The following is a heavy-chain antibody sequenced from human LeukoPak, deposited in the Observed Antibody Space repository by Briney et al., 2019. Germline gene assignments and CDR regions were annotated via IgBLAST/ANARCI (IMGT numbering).Heavy chain of an antibody. V-gene: IGHV4-34*01. D-gene: IGHD3-22*01. CDR3: ARGGGYYDSSGYYYVHYFDY. CDR1: GGSFSGYY. J-gene: IGHJ4*02. CDR2: INHSGST. Sequence: SETLSLTCAVYGGSFSGYYWSWIRQPPGKGLEWIGEINHSGSTNYNPSLKSRVTISVDTSKNQFSLKLSSVTAADTAVYYCARGGGYYDSSGYYYVHYFDYWGQGTLVTVSS.